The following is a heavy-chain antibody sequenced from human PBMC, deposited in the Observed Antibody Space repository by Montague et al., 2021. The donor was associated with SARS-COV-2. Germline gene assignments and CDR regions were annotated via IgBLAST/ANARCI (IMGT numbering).Heavy chain of an antibody. CDR2: ISWNSGSI. CDR3: AKDIDYYDSSGYYDY. V-gene: IGHV3-9*01. J-gene: IGHJ4*02. D-gene: IGHD3-22*01. CDR1: GFTFGDYA. Sequence: SVRLSCLASGFTFGDYAMHWVRQAPGKGLEWVSGISWNSGSIGYXDSVKGRFTISRDNAKNSLYLQMDSLRAEDTALYYCAKDIDYYDSSGYYDYWGQGTLVTVSS.